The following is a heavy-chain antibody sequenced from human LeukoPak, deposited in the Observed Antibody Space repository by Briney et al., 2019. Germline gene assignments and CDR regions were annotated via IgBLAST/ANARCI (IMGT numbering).Heavy chain of an antibody. Sequence: ASVKVSCRASGYTCTSYAMNWVRQAPGQGLEWMGWINTNTGNPTYAQGFTGRFVFSLDTSVSTAYLQISSLKAEDTAVYYCARVPRNRYDFWSGYSDPYYYYGMDVWGQGTTVTVSS. CDR2: INTNTGNP. CDR3: ARVPRNRYDFWSGYSDPYYYYGMDV. CDR1: GYTCTSYA. V-gene: IGHV7-4-1*02. D-gene: IGHD3-3*01. J-gene: IGHJ6*02.